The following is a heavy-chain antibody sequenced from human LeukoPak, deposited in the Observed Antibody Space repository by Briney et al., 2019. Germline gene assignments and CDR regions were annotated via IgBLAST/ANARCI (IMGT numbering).Heavy chain of an antibody. V-gene: IGHV4-4*07. CDR2: IYSSGST. Sequence: KPSETLSLTCTVSGGSISSYYWSWIRQSAGKGLERIGRIYSSGSTNYNPSLKSRVTMSIDTSKNQFSLNLSSVTAADTAMYYCAKGGSSWYNWFDPWGQGTLVTVSS. D-gene: IGHD6-13*01. CDR1: GGSISSYY. CDR3: AKGGSSWYNWFDP. J-gene: IGHJ5*02.